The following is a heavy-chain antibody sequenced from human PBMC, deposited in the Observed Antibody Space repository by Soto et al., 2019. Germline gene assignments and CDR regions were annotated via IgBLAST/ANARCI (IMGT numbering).Heavy chain of an antibody. J-gene: IGHJ4*02. D-gene: IGHD3-3*01. V-gene: IGHV4-59*01. CDR1: GGSISSYY. Sequence: SETMSLTCTVSGGSISSYYWSWIRQPPGKGLEWIGYIYYSGSTNYNPSLKSRVTISVDTSKNQFSLKLSSVSAADTAVYYCARDGSRYDFWSGPYYFDYWGQGTLVTVSS. CDR3: ARDGSRYDFWSGPYYFDY. CDR2: IYYSGST.